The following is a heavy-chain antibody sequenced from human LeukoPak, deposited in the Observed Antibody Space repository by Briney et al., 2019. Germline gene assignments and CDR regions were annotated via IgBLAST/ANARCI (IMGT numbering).Heavy chain of an antibody. D-gene: IGHD3-22*01. CDR1: GFTFSSYG. V-gene: IGHV3-30*02. CDR3: AKDSDSSGYGYNWFDP. Sequence: EGSLRLSCAASGFTFSSYGMHWVRQAPGKGLEWVAVIWYDGSNKYYADSVKGRFTISRDNSKNTLYLQMNSLRAEDTAVYYCAKDSDSSGYGYNWFDPWGQGTLVTVSS. CDR2: IWYDGSNK. J-gene: IGHJ5*02.